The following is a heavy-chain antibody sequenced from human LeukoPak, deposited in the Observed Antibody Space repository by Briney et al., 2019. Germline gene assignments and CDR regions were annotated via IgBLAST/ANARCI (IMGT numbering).Heavy chain of an antibody. CDR3: ATSYLDTSLVVFGIWCNY. CDR1: GVTFRSYT. CDR2: IIPMFGTA. J-gene: IGHJ4*02. Sequence: SVKVSCKASGVTFRSYTFIWVRQAPGQGLEGMGEIIPMFGTANYEQKFQGRVTITADESTTTAYIEVSSLRSEATAVYYCATSYLDTSLVVFGIWCNYWGQGTLVTVSS. D-gene: IGHD2-8*01. V-gene: IGHV1-69*13.